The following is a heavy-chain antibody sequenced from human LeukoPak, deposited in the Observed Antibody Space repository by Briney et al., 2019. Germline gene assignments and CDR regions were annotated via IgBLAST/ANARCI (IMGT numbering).Heavy chain of an antibody. J-gene: IGHJ4*02. Sequence: GGSLRLSCAASGFSFSSYSMNWVRQAPGTGLEWVSYISSSSSAIFYADSVKGRFTISRDNAKNSLYLQMNSLRAEDTAVYYCAGGSDPYSSSWGSFDYWGQGTLVTVSS. CDR2: ISSSSSAI. CDR1: GFSFSSYS. D-gene: IGHD6-13*01. V-gene: IGHV3-48*01. CDR3: AGGSDPYSSSWGSFDY.